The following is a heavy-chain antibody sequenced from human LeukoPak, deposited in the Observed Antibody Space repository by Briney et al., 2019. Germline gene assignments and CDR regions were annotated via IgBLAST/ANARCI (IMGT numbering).Heavy chain of an antibody. CDR3: ARDSANDYGDYFDY. CDR2: INANSGAT. J-gene: IGHJ4*02. V-gene: IGHV1-2*02. CDR1: GYTFTGYY. D-gene: IGHD4-17*01. Sequence: ASVKVSCKASGYTFTGYYIHWVRQAPGQGLEWMGWINANSGATNYAQKFQGRVTMTRDTSISTAYMELSRLRSDDTAFYYCARDSANDYGDYFDYWGQGTLVTVSS.